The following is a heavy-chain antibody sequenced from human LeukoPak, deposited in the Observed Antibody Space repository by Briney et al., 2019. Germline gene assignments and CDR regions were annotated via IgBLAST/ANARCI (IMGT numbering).Heavy chain of an antibody. J-gene: IGHJ6*02. CDR1: GGTFTSYA. V-gene: IGHV1-69*13. Sequence: SVKVSCKASGGTFTSYAISWVRQAPGQGLEWMGGIIPIFGTANYAQKFQGRVTITADESTSTAYMELSSLRSEDTAVYYCARDEAPPPGYYYYGMDVWGQGTTVTVSS. CDR3: ARDEAPPPGYYYYGMDV. D-gene: IGHD1-14*01. CDR2: IIPIFGTA.